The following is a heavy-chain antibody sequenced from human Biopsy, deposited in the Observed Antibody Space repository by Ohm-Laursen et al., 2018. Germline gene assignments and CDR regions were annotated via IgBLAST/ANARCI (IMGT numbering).Heavy chain of an antibody. V-gene: IGHV3-23*01. J-gene: IGHJ5*02. Sequence: GSLRLSCAASGFTFSSHAMSWVRRAPGKGPECVSVINGSGGSTYYADPVKGRFTIFRDNSRNTLYLQMNSLRADDTAMHYCARDLYDFCGGCPFDPWGQGTLVTVSP. CDR2: INGSGGST. D-gene: IGHD3-3*01. CDR1: GFTFSSHA. CDR3: ARDLYDFCGGCPFDP.